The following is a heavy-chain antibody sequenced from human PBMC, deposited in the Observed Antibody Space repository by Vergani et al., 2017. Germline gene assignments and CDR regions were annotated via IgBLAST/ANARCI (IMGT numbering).Heavy chain of an antibody. V-gene: IGHV3-23*04. J-gene: IGHJ4*02. CDR2: ISGSGGRT. Sequence: EVQLVESGGVVVQPGGSLRLSCAASGFTFSNYAMSWVRQAPGTGLEWVSGISGSGGRTDYADSVKGRFTISRDNSKNSLYLQMNSLRAEDTALYYCAKGYDSSGYYFFDYWGQGTLVTVSS. D-gene: IGHD3-22*01. CDR3: AKGYDSSGYYFFDY. CDR1: GFTFSNYA.